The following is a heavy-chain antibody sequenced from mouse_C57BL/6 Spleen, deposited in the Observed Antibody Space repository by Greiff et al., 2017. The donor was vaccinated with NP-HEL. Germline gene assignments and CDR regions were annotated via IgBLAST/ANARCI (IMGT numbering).Heavy chain of an antibody. Sequence: EVQLQQSGPELVKPGASVKIPCKASGYTFTDYNMDWVKQSHGKSLEWIGDINPNNGGTIYNQKFKGKATLTVDKSSSTAYMELRSLTSEDTAVYYCARWELGAYYFDYWGQGTTLTVSS. CDR2: INPNNGGT. CDR3: ARWELGAYYFDY. J-gene: IGHJ2*01. CDR1: GYTFTDYN. V-gene: IGHV1-18*01. D-gene: IGHD4-1*01.